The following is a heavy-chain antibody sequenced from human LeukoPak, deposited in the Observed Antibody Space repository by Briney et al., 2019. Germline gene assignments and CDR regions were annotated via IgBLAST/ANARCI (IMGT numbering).Heavy chain of an antibody. CDR1: GGSISSSSYY. V-gene: IGHV4-39*07. Sequence: SETLSLTCTVSGGSISSSSYYWGWIRQPPGKGLEWIRSIYYSGSTYYNPSLKSRVTISVDTSKNQFSLKLSSVTAADTAVYYCARDVVAARRQYYFDYWGQGTLVTVSS. D-gene: IGHD6-6*01. CDR2: IYYSGST. J-gene: IGHJ4*02. CDR3: ARDVVAARRQYYFDY.